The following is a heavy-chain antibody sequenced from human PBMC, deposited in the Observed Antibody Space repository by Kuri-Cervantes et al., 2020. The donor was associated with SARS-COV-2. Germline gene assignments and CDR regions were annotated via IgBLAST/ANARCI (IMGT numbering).Heavy chain of an antibody. V-gene: IGHV3-48*01. Sequence: GGSLRLSCAASGFTFSSYSMNWVRQAPGKGLEWVSYISSSSSTIYYADSVKGRFTISRDNAKNSLYLQMNSLRAEDTAVYYCAKDRKVAARGYFDYWGQGTLVTVSS. J-gene: IGHJ4*02. CDR2: ISSSSSTI. D-gene: IGHD6-6*01. CDR3: AKDRKVAARGYFDY. CDR1: GFTFSSYS.